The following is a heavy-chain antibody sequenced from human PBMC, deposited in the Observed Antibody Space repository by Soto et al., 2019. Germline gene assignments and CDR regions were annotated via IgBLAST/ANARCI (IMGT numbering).Heavy chain of an antibody. CDR3: ARVSYYDSSGYYPLDY. CDR2: INSDGSST. Sequence: GGSLRLSCAASGFTFSSYWMHWVRQAPGKGLVWVSRINSDGSSTSYADSVKGRFTISRDNAKNTLYLQMNSLRAEDTAVYYCARVSYYDSSGYYPLDYWGQGTLVTVSS. V-gene: IGHV3-74*01. D-gene: IGHD3-22*01. CDR1: GFTFSSYW. J-gene: IGHJ4*02.